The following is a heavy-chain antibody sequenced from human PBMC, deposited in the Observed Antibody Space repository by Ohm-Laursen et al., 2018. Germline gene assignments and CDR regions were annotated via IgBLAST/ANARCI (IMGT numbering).Heavy chain of an antibody. D-gene: IGHD2-21*02. Sequence: SLRLSCAASGFTFSSYEMNWVRQAPGKGLEWVSAVSGSDGSTYYADSVKGRFTISRDNSKSTMYLQMNSLRAEDTAVYYCAKNRLWVVTASFDCWGQGTLVTVSS. CDR1: GFTFSSYE. CDR3: AKNRLWVVTASFDC. J-gene: IGHJ4*02. CDR2: VSGSDGST. V-gene: IGHV3-23*01.